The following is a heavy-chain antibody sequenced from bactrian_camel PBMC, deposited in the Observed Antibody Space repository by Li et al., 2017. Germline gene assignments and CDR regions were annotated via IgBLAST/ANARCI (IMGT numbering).Heavy chain of an antibody. CDR3: AARYRVRGILSMTLAPSEFSD. D-gene: IGHD2*01. CDR1: GTTDGRAC. V-gene: IGHV3S53*01. J-gene: IGHJ4*01. Sequence: HVQLVESGGGSVQSGGSLRLSCVASGTTDGRACMAWFRQAPGKEREGVAAINSDGITNYADFVKGRFTISQDSAKNTLYLHMNNLKPEDTAMYYCAARYRVRGILSMTLAPSEFSDWGRGTQVTVS. CDR2: INSDGIT.